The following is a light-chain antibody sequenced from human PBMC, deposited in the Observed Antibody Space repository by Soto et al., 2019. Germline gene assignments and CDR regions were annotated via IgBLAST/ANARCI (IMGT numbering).Light chain of an antibody. V-gene: IGLV2-14*01. J-gene: IGLJ2*01. CDR2: DVS. Sequence: QSVLTQPASVSGSPGQSITISCTGTSSDVGGYNYVSWYQQHPGKAPKSMIYDVSNRPSGVSSRFSGSKSGNTASLTISGLQAEDEGDYYCSSYTSSSTRVFGGGTQLTVL. CDR1: SSDVGGYNY. CDR3: SSYTSSSTRV.